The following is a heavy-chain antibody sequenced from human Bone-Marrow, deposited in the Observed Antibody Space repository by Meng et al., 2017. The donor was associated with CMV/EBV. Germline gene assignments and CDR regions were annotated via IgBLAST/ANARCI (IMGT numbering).Heavy chain of an antibody. Sequence: GGSLRLSCAASGFTFSSYSMNWVRQAPGKGLEWVSSISSSSSYIYYADSVKGRFTISRDNAKNSLYLQMNSLRAEDTAVYYCARGLTQSGYYSYYWGQGTLVTVSS. CDR2: ISSSSSYI. CDR1: GFTFSSYS. CDR3: ARGLTQSGYYSYY. D-gene: IGHD3-22*01. V-gene: IGHV3-21*01. J-gene: IGHJ4*02.